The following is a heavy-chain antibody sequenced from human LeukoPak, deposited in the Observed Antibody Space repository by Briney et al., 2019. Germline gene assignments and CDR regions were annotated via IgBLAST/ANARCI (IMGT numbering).Heavy chain of an antibody. CDR1: GFTFSSYE. J-gene: IGHJ4*02. V-gene: IGHV3-48*03. CDR2: ISSSGSTI. D-gene: IGHD5-24*01. Sequence: GASLRLSCAASGFTFSSYEMNWVRQAPGKGLEWVSYISSSGSTIYYADSVKGRFTISRDNAKNSLYLQMNSLRAEDTAVYYCAREGDGYNSPIDYWGQGTLVTVSS. CDR3: AREGDGYNSPIDY.